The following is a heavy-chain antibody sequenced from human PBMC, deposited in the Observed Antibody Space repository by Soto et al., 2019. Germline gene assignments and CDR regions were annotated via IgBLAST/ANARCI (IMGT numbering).Heavy chain of an antibody. V-gene: IGHV4-39*07. D-gene: IGHD6-6*01. CDR1: GGSISSSSYY. CDR2: IYYSGST. Sequence: SETLSLTCTVSGGSISSSSYYWGWIRQPPGKGLEWIGSIYYSGSTYSNPSLKSQVTISVDTSKNQFSLKLSSVTAADTAVYYCARASIAARKQVVDYWGQGTLVTVSS. J-gene: IGHJ4*02. CDR3: ARASIAARKQVVDY.